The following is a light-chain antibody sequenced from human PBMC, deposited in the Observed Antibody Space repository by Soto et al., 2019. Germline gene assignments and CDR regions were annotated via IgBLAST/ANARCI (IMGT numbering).Light chain of an antibody. CDR2: GAY. CDR3: QRYGDSLLT. V-gene: IGKV3-20*01. CDR1: QSVNRSS. J-gene: IGKJ4*01. Sequence: EIVLTQAPGTLPLSPGERATLSCRASQSVNRSSLAWYQRKPGQAPRLLIYGAYNTATGIPDQFSGSGYGTDFSLTISRLEPEDFVVYDCQRYGDSLLTFGGGTRVEMK.